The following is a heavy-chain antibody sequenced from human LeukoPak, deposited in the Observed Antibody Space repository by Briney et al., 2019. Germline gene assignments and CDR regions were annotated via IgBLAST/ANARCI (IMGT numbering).Heavy chain of an antibody. CDR3: ARDPRELGMTTVVTPRNYFDY. J-gene: IGHJ4*02. CDR2: IWYDGSNK. D-gene: IGHD4-23*01. Sequence: GGSLRPSCAASGVTFSSYWMSWVRQAPGKGLEWVAVIWYDGSNKYYADSVKGRFTISRDNSKNTLYLQMNSLRAEDTAVYYCARDPRELGMTTVVTPRNYFDYWGQGTLVTGSS. V-gene: IGHV3-33*08. CDR1: GVTFSSYW.